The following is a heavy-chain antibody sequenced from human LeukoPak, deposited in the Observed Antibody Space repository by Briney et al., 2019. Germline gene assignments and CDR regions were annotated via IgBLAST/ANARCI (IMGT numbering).Heavy chain of an antibody. CDR3: ARDWTDRSSHSIDY. V-gene: IGHV3-7*01. J-gene: IGHJ4*02. CDR1: GFTFSTYW. D-gene: IGHD6-13*01. CDR2: IKDDGSET. Sequence: GGSLRLSCAASGFTFSTYWMSWVRQAPGKGPEWVAIIKDDGSETNCVDSVRGRFTISRDNAQNSLYLQMHSLRVEDTAVYYCARDWTDRSSHSIDYWGQGTLVTVSS.